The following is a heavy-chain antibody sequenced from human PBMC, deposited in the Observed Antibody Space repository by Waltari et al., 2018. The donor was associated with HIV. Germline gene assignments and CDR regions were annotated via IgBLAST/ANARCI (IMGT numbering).Heavy chain of an antibody. CDR1: GASVTSSSYC. V-gene: IGHV4-39*07. Sequence: QLQLQELGPGLVTPSEPLCLTCTVSGASVTSSSYCWGWFRQAPGRGLEWIGAISYSGSAYCNPSLVRRVAISLDTSNKQFSLKWRSVTAADTAGYYGAGAPNGDFAWVDRGGQGTLVTVSS. J-gene: IGHJ5*02. D-gene: IGHD4-17*01. CDR2: ISYSGSA. CDR3: AGAPNGDFAWVDR.